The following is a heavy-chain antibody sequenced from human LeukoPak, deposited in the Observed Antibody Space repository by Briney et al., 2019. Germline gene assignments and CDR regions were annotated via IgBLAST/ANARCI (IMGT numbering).Heavy chain of an antibody. J-gene: IGHJ4*02. CDR2: MYYSSGNA. CDR1: GGSISSSTYY. D-gene: IGHD3-22*01. CDR3: ARDYLDYYDSSGYRKEYYFDY. Sequence: SETLSLTCTVSGGSISSSTYYWGWIRQPPGKGLEWIGSMYYSSGNAYYNPSLKSRVTISVDTSKNQFSLKLSSVTAADTAVYYCARDYLDYYDSSGYRKEYYFDYWGQGTLVTVSS. V-gene: IGHV4-39*07.